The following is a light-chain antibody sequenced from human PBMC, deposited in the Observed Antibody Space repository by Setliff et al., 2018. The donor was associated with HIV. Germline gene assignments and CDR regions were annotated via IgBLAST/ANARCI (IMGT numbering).Light chain of an antibody. CDR3: SSFSTISTQI. CDR2: GVN. J-gene: IGLJ1*01. CDR1: SSDIGGHNF. Sequence: QSALTQPASVSGSPGQSITISCAGSSSDIGGHNFVSWYQQDPGKAPKLMIYGVNHRPSGVSNRFSGSKSGNTASLTISGLQAEDEADYYCSSFSTISTQIFGGGTKVTVL. V-gene: IGLV2-14*01.